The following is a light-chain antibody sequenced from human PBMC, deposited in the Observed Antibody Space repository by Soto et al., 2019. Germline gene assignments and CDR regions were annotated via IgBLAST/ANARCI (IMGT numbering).Light chain of an antibody. CDR2: GNS. CDR1: SSNIGAGYD. Sequence: QSVLTQPPSVSGAPGQRVTISCTGSSSNIGAGYDVHWYQQLPGTAPKLLIYGNSNRPSGVPDRFSGSKSGTSASLAITGLQAEDEADYYCQSYDSSLSVNYVFGTGPQLTVL. CDR3: QSYDSSLSVNYV. J-gene: IGLJ1*01. V-gene: IGLV1-40*01.